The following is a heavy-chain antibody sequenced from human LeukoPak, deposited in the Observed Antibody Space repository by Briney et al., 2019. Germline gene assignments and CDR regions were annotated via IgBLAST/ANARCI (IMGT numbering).Heavy chain of an antibody. D-gene: IGHD4-17*01. Sequence: PGGSLRLSCAASGFTFSSYAMSWVRQAPGKGLEWVSAISGSGGSTYYADSVKGRFTISRDNSKNTLYPQMNSLRAEDTAVYYCALFRGTTVTTDAFDIWGQGTMVTVSS. V-gene: IGHV3-23*01. CDR3: ALFRGTTVTTDAFDI. CDR1: GFTFSSYA. CDR2: ISGSGGST. J-gene: IGHJ3*02.